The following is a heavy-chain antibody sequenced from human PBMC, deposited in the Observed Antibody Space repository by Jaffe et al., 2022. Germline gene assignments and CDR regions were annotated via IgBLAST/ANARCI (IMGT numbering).Heavy chain of an antibody. V-gene: IGHV3-53*02. J-gene: IGHJ3*02. CDR2: IYSGGST. Sequence: EVQLVESGGDVIQPGGSLRLSCAASGFTVGANYMSWVRQAPGKGLEWVSVIYSGGSTYYADSVKGRFTISRDNSKNTLYLQMNSLRAEDTALYYCAKAPHHTCTSCYDPLAFDIWGQGTMVTVSS. CDR1: GFTVGANY. D-gene: IGHD2-2*01. CDR3: AKAPHHTCTSCYDPLAFDI.